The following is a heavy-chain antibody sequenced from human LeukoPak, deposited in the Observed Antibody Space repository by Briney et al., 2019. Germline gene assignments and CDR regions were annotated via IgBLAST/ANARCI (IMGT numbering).Heavy chain of an antibody. V-gene: IGHV1-24*01. CDR2: FDPEDGET. Sequence: ASVKVSCKVPGYTLTELSMHWVRQAPGKGLEWMGGFDPEDGETIYAQKFQGRVTMTEDTSTDTAYMELSSLRSEDTAVYYCAPARFGELFPNFDYWGQGTLVTVSS. CDR3: APARFGELFPNFDY. CDR1: GYTLTELS. J-gene: IGHJ4*02. D-gene: IGHD3-10*01.